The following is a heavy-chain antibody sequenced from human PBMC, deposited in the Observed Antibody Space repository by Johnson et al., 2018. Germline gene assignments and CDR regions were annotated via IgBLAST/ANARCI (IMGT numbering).Heavy chain of an antibody. V-gene: IGHV3-21*01. CDR2: ISSSSTYI. J-gene: IGHJ6*02. D-gene: IGHD6-25*01. Sequence: VQLVESGGGLVKPGGSLRLSCAASGFTFSSYSLNWVRQAPGKGLEWVSSISSSSTYISYADSVKGRFTISRDNAKNSLYLQMNSLRAEDTALYYCARDFRAERGYGMDVWGQGTTVTVSS. CDR3: ARDFRAERGYGMDV. CDR1: GFTFSSYS.